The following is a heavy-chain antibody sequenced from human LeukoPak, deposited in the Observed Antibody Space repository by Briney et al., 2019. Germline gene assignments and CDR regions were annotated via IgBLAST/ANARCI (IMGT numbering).Heavy chain of an antibody. D-gene: IGHD3-16*01. J-gene: IGHJ3*02. V-gene: IGHV3-7*01. CDR1: GFTSTNFW. Sequence: GGSLRLSCTDSGFTSTNFWVNWVRQAPGKGPEWVANINKDGRVKQYVGSVRGRFTISRDNAKNSVHLQMNRLRDEDTAIYCCVGEVMGDAFDIWGQGTMVAVSS. CDR3: VGEVMGDAFDI. CDR2: INKDGRVK.